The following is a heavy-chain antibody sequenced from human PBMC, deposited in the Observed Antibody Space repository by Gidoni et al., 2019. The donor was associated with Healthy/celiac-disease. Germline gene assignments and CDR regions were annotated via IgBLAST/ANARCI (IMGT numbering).Heavy chain of an antibody. V-gene: IGHV3-64D*06. Sequence: EVQLVESGGGLVQPGGSLRLSCSASGFTFSSHDMHWVRQAPGKGLEYVSAISSNGGSTYYADSVKGRFTISRDNSKNTLYLQMSSLRAEDTAVYYCVKSIAAADQGGYYYFDYWGQGTLVTVSS. CDR1: GFTFSSHD. J-gene: IGHJ4*02. CDR2: ISSNGGST. D-gene: IGHD6-13*01. CDR3: VKSIAAADQGGYYYFDY.